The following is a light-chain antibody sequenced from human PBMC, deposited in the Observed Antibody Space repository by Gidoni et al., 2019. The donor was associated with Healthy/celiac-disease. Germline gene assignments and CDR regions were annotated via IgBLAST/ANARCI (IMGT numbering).Light chain of an antibody. CDR1: QSVSSSY. V-gene: IGKV3-20*01. CDR2: GAS. CDR3: QQYGSSPRET. J-gene: IGKJ2*01. Sequence: EIVLTQSPGTLSLSPGERDTLSCRASQSVSSSYLAWYQQKPGQAPRLLIYGASSRATGIPDRFSGSGSGTDFTLTISRLEPEDFAVYYCQQYGSSPRETFGQGTKLEIK.